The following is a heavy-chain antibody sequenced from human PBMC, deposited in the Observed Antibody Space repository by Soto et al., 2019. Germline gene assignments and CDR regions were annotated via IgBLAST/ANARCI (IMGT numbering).Heavy chain of an antibody. CDR3: ARRLYYDSSGFEGGGMDV. V-gene: IGHV4-39*01. CDR2: IYYSGST. CDR1: GVSISSSSYY. Sequence: SETLSLTCTVSGVSISSSSYYWGWIHQPPGKELEWVGSIYYSGSTYYNPSLKSRVTISVDTSKNQFSLKLCSVTAADTAVYYCARRLYYDSSGFEGGGMDVWGQGTTVT. J-gene: IGHJ6*02. D-gene: IGHD3-22*01.